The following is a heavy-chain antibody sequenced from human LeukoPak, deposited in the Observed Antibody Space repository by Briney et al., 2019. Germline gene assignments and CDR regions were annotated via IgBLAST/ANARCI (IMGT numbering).Heavy chain of an antibody. J-gene: IGHJ4*02. CDR1: GYTFTSYG. Sequence: GSVKVSCKASGYTFTSYGISWVRQAPGQGLEWMGWISAYNGNTNYAQKLQGRVTMTTDTSTSTAYMELRSLRSDDTAVYYCARGHYYDSSGYFIYWGQGTLVTVSS. D-gene: IGHD3-22*01. V-gene: IGHV1-18*01. CDR2: ISAYNGNT. CDR3: ARGHYYDSSGYFIY.